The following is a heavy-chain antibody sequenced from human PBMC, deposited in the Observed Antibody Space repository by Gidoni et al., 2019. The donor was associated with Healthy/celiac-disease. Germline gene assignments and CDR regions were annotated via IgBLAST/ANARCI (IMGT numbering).Heavy chain of an antibody. J-gene: IGHJ3*02. CDR1: GYSISSGYY. V-gene: IGHV4-38-2*02. CDR3: ARGEGGDAFDI. D-gene: IGHD3-16*01. CDR2: IYHSGST. Sequence: QVQLQESGPGLVKPSETLSLTCTVSGYSISSGYYWGWIRQPPGKGLEWIGSIYHSGSTYSTPSLKSRVTISVDTSKNHFSLKLRSVTAADTAVYYCARGEGGDAFDIWGQGTMVTVSS.